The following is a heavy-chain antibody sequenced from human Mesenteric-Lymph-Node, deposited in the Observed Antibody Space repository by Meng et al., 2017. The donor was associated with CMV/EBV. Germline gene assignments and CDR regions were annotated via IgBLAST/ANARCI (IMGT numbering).Heavy chain of an antibody. CDR1: GGSISSSSYY. CDR2: IYYSGST. Sequence: GSLRLSCTVSGGSISSSSYYWGWIRQPPGKGLEWIGSIYYSGSTYYNPSLKSRVTISVDTSKNTVYLQMNSLRAEDTAVYYCARDEMDFTSPPPYYYYYGMDVWGQGTTVTVSS. CDR3: ARDEMDFTSPPPYYYYYGMDV. J-gene: IGHJ6*02. V-gene: IGHV4-39*02. D-gene: IGHD2-2*03.